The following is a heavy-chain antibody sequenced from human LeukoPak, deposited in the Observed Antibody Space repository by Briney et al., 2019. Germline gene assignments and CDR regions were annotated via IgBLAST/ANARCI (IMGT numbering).Heavy chain of an antibody. CDR3: ARDIELST. V-gene: IGHV3-23*01. Sequence: GGSLRLSCAASGFNFADSAMSWVRQTPRKGLEWVSLISFNGRNTYYGDSVKGRSTISRDNSKDTVYLQMNSLRAEDTAIFYCARDIELSTWGPGTMVTVSS. CDR2: ISFNGRNT. D-gene: IGHD5-12*01. CDR1: GFNFADSA. J-gene: IGHJ3*01.